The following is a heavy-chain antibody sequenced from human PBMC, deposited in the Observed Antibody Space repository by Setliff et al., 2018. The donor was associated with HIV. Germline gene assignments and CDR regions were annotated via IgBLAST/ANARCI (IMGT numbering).Heavy chain of an antibody. CDR1: GGSFSDYY. Sequence: NPSETLSLTCAVHGGSFSDYYWTWIRQPPGKGLEWIGEIKHSGSTNYNPSLKSRVTISVDTAKNQFSLNLTSVTAADTAVYYCARGGFKWSGSYADYWGQGTLVTVSS. D-gene: IGHD1-26*01. J-gene: IGHJ4*02. CDR3: ARGGFKWSGSYADY. V-gene: IGHV4-34*01. CDR2: IKHSGST.